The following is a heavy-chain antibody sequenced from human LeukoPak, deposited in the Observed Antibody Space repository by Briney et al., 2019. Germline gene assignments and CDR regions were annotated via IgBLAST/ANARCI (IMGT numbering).Heavy chain of an antibody. D-gene: IGHD6-19*01. J-gene: IGHJ4*02. CDR2: FYYSGST. V-gene: IGHV4-39*01. CDR3: ARHKDLRYSSGWDYFDS. Sequence: PSETLSLTCTVSGXSISSSSYYWGWIRQPPGMGLEWIGTFYYSGSTYYNPSLKSRVTISVDTSKNQFSLKLSSVTAADTAVFYCARHKDLRYSSGWDYFDSWGQGTLVTVSS. CDR1: GXSISSSSYY.